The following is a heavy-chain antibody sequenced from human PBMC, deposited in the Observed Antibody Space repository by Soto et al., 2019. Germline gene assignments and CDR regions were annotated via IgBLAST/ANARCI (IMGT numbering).Heavy chain of an antibody. CDR2: INHSGST. V-gene: IGHV4-34*01. CDR1: GGSFSGYY. CDR3: ARGRYCSGGSCYRRAVTNYMDV. D-gene: IGHD2-15*01. J-gene: IGHJ6*03. Sequence: SETLSLTCAVYGGSFSGYYWSWIRQPPGKGLEWIGEINHSGSTNYNPSLKSRVTISVDTSKNQFSLKLSSVTAADTAVYYCARGRYCSGGSCYRRAVTNYMDVWGKGTTVTVS.